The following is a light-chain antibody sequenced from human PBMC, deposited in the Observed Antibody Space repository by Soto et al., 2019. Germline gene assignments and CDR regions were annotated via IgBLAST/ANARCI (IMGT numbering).Light chain of an antibody. V-gene: IGKV2-28*01. CDR1: QSLLHNNGYNF. CDR2: FGS. Sequence: DIVMTQSPLSLPVTPGEPASISCRSSQSLLHNNGYNFLDWYLQKPGQSPQLLIYFGSHRASGVPDRFSGSGSGTDFALEISRVEAEDVGVYYCMQTLQTPRTFGQGTKVEIK. CDR3: MQTLQTPRT. J-gene: IGKJ1*01.